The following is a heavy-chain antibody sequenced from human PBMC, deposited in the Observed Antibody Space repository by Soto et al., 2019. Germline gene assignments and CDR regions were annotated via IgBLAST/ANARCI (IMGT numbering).Heavy chain of an antibody. J-gene: IGHJ4*02. D-gene: IGHD3-16*02. CDR3: ARAIIIADTPGDDFDY. CDR2: ITPDGGST. CDR1: GFTFTTYW. V-gene: IGHV3-74*01. Sequence: EVPLVESGGGLVQPGGSLRLSCATSGFTFTTYWMHWGRQAPGKGPMWVSRITPDGGSTSYADSVKGRFTISRANANNMVYLQITGLRADDTAIYYCARAIIIADTPGDDFDYWGQGTLVAVSS.